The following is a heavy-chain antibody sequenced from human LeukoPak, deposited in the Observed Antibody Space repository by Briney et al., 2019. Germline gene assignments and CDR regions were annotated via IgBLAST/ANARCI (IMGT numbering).Heavy chain of an antibody. Sequence: PGGSLRLSCAASGFTFSSCWMHWVRQAPGKGLVWVSRINSDGSYTTYADSVKGRFTISRDNAKNTLYLQMNSLRAEDTAVYYCATYGSGYLYYWGQGTLVTVSS. V-gene: IGHV3-74*01. J-gene: IGHJ4*02. CDR3: ATYGSGYLYY. CDR2: INSDGSYT. D-gene: IGHD3-3*01. CDR1: GFTFSSCW.